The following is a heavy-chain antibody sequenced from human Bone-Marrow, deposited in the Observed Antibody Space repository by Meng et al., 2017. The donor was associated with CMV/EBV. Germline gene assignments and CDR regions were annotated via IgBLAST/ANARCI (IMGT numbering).Heavy chain of an antibody. CDR1: DGPISSVNYY. V-gene: IGHV4-39*01. J-gene: IGHJ6*02. CDR2: IYYSVRP. Sequence: LSCTLSDGPISSVNYYWYWIRQPPGKRLEWIGGIYYSVRPFYNPSLNSRLTISVDTSKSQFSLRLSSVTAADTAVYYCAIYYYYGMDVWGQGTTVTVSS. CDR3: AIYYYYGMDV.